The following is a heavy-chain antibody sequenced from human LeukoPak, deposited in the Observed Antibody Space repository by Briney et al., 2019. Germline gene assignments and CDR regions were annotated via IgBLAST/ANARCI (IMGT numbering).Heavy chain of an antibody. D-gene: IGHD3-16*02. J-gene: IGHJ4*02. Sequence: SETLSLTCTVSNYSISSNYYWGWIRQPPGKGLEWIGSIHHSGITYYTPSLESRVTISLDTSKNQFSLKLSSVTAADTAVYYCARITFGGVIGSLGYFDYWGQGTLVTVSS. CDR1: NYSISSNYY. CDR2: IHHSGIT. V-gene: IGHV4-38-2*02. CDR3: ARITFGGVIGSLGYFDY.